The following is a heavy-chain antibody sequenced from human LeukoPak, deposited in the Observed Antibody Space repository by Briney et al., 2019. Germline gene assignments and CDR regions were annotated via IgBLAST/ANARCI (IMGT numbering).Heavy chain of an antibody. CDR1: GGSFSGYY. D-gene: IGHD3-10*01. V-gene: IGHV4-34*01. CDR2: INHSGST. J-gene: IGHJ5*02. Sequence: SETLSLTCAVYGGSFSGYYWSWIRQPPGKGLEWIGEINHSGSTNYNPSLKSRVTISVDTSKNQFSLKLSSVTAADTAVYYRARRTYYHNWFGPWGQGTLVTVSS. CDR3: ARRTYYHNWFGP.